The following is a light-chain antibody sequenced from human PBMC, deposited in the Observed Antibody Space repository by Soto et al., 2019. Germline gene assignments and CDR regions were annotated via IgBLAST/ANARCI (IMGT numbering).Light chain of an antibody. V-gene: IGKV1-8*01. CDR1: QGISSY. J-gene: IGKJ1*01. Sequence: AIRMTQSPSSFSASTGDRVTITCRASQGISSYLAWYQQKPGKAPKLLIYAASTLQSGVPSRFSGSGYGTDLTLTISCLQSDDFATYYCNHYYSYHRRCGQGTKVDIK. CDR3: NHYYSYHRR. CDR2: AAS.